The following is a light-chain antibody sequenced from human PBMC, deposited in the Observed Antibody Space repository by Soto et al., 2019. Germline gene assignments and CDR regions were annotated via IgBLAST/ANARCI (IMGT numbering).Light chain of an antibody. J-gene: IGLJ1*01. CDR3: AAWDDSLNGRV. V-gene: IGLV1-44*01. CDR1: NSNIGSNT. CDR2: YDN. Sequence: QSVLTQPPSASGTPGQRVTISCSGSNSNIGSNTVSWYQQLPGTAPKLLIYYDNLRPSGVPDRISGSKSGTSASLAISGLQSDDEADYYCAAWDDSLNGRVFGTGTKATVL.